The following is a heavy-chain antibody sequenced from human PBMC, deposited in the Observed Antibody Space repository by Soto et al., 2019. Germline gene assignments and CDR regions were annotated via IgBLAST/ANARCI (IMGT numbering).Heavy chain of an antibody. Sequence: QVQLAQSGAEVKKPGASVKVSCQASGYTFTKHYMHWVRQAPCQGLEWMGVINPGNASPRYAQKFQGRVTVTSDTSTSTVCMELTSLTSDDTAVYYCARGSSSGSGGTGVLNVWGQWTMVTVSS. CDR3: ARGSSSGSGGTGVLNV. CDR2: INPGNASP. V-gene: IGHV1-46*01. J-gene: IGHJ3*01. CDR1: GYTFTKHY. D-gene: IGHD3-10*01.